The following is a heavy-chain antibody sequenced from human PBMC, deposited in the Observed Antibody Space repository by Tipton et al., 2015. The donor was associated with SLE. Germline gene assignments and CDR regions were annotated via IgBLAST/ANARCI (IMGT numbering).Heavy chain of an antibody. V-gene: IGHV4-34*01. CDR3: ARALWKGGDY. Sequence: LRLSCAVYGGSFSGYYWSWIRQPPGKGLEWIGEINHSGSTNYNPSLKSRVTISVDTSKNQLSLKLSAVTAADTAVYYCARALWKGGDYWGQGTLVTVSS. CDR1: GGSFSGYY. J-gene: IGHJ4*02. D-gene: IGHD1-1*01. CDR2: INHSGST.